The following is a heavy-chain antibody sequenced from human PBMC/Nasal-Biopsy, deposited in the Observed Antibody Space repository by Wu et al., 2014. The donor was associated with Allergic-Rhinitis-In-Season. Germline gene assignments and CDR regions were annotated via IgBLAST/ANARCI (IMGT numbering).Heavy chain of an antibody. V-gene: IGHV3-30*03. CDR1: GFTFSTYG. Sequence: LRLSCAASGFTFSTYGMHWVRQAPGKGLEWVAVISYDSRHIFYAESVKGRFTISRDNAKNTLSLQMSRLSDDDTAVYYCASGWFGDLGFNWGQGTLVTVSS. CDR3: ASGWFGDLGFN. D-gene: IGHD3-10*01. J-gene: IGHJ4*02. CDR2: ISYDSRHI.